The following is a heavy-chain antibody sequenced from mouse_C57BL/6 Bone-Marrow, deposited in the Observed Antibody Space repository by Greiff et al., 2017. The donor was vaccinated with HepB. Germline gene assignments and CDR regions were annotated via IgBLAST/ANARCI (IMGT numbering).Heavy chain of an antibody. D-gene: IGHD1-1*01. CDR3: AREGVTTVVDAWFAY. CDR1: GYTFTGYW. Sequence: QVQLKQSGAELMKPGASVKLSCKATGYTFTGYWIEWVKQRPGHGLEWIGEILPGSGSTNYKEKFKGKATFTADTSSNTAYMQLSSLTTEDSAIDYCAREGVTTVVDAWFAYWGQGTLVTVSA. CDR2: ILPGSGST. J-gene: IGHJ3*01. V-gene: IGHV1-9*01.